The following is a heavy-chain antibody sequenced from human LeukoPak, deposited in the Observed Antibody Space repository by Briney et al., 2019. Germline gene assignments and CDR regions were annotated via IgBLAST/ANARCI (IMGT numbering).Heavy chain of an antibody. CDR2: MQSTGNS. CDR1: GGSISTYH. CDR3: ARDKQHSYGRYFDH. D-gene: IGHD5-18*01. V-gene: IGHV4-59*01. J-gene: IGHJ4*02. Sequence: NPSETLSLTCTVSGGSISTYHWNWIRKSPEKGLEWIGYMQSTGNSNYNPSLKSRVTMSVDVSRNQIVLNLSSVTAAYTAVYFCARDKQHSYGRYFDHWGQGTLVTVSS.